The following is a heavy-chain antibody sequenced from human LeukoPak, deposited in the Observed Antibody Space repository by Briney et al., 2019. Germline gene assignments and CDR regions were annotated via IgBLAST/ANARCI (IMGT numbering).Heavy chain of an antibody. CDR3: ARVAGYLPTRWSDP. Sequence: PSETLSLTCAVYGGSFSGFYWSWIRHVPGKGLEWIGEINYTGSTSYNPSLKSRVTISVDTSQNQFFLLLTSVTAADTAVYYCARVAGYLPTRWSDPWGQGTHVTVSS. V-gene: IGHV4-34*01. CDR2: INYTGST. CDR1: GGSFSGFY. J-gene: IGHJ5*02. D-gene: IGHD6-25*01.